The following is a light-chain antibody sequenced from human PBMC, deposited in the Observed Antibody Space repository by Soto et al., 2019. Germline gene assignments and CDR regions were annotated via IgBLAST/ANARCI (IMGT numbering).Light chain of an antibody. Sequence: EIVLTQSPGTLSLSPGERATLSCRASRSLASTYLAWYQQKPGQAPRLLIHGASRRATGIPERFSGSGSGTEFILTISSLQPDDFATYCCQHYGGMWTFGQGTKVDIK. J-gene: IGKJ1*01. CDR1: RSLASTY. CDR3: QHYGGMWT. V-gene: IGKV3-20*01. CDR2: GAS.